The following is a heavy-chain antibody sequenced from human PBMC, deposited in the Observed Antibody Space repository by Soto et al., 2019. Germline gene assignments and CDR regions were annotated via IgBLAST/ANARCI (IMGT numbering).Heavy chain of an antibody. Sequence: SQTLSLTCAISGDSVSSNSAAWNWIRQSPSRGLEWLGRTYYRSKWYNDYAVSVKSRITINPDTSKNQFSLQLNSVTPEDTAVYYCARGTGPGQWLVRFYYYYYGMDVWGQGTTVTVSS. J-gene: IGHJ6*02. D-gene: IGHD6-19*01. CDR3: ARGTGPGQWLVRFYYYYYGMDV. CDR2: TYYRSKWYN. V-gene: IGHV6-1*01. CDR1: GDSVSSNSAA.